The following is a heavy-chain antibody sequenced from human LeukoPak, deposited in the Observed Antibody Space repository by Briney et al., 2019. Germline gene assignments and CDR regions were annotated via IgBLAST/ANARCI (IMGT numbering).Heavy chain of an antibody. D-gene: IGHD1-20*01. Sequence: GGSLRLSCAASGFTVSSNYMSCVRQAPGKGLEWVSVIYSGGSTYYADSVKGRFTISRDNSKNTLYLQMNSLRAEDTAVYYCARGVTGTDFDYWGQGTLVTVSS. CDR2: IYSGGST. CDR3: ARGVTGTDFDY. J-gene: IGHJ4*02. CDR1: GFTVSSNY. V-gene: IGHV3-66*01.